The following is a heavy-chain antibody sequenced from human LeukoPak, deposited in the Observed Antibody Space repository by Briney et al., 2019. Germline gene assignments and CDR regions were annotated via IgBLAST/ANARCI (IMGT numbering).Heavy chain of an antibody. CDR1: GFTFSSYW. Sequence: GGSLRLSCVASGFTFSSYWMSWVRQAPGKGLEWVANIKQDGSEKYYVDSVKGRFTISRDNAKNSLYLQMNSLRAEDTAVYYCAKLGDGYNSHFDYWGQGTLVTVSS. CDR2: IKQDGSEK. D-gene: IGHD5-24*01. J-gene: IGHJ4*02. CDR3: AKLGDGYNSHFDY. V-gene: IGHV3-7*03.